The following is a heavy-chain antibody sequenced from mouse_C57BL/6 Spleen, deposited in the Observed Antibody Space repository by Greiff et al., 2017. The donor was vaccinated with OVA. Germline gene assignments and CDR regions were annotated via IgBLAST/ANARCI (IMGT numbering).Heavy chain of an antibody. CDR3: ARRWLLRCLDY. J-gene: IGHJ2*01. D-gene: IGHD2-3*01. V-gene: IGHV1-50*01. CDR1: GYTFTSYW. Sequence: QVQLQQPGAELVKPGASVKLSCKASGYTFTSYWMQWVKQRPGQGLEWIGEIDPSDSYTNYNQKFKGKATLTVDTSSSTAYMQLSSLTSEDSAVYYCARRWLLRCLDYWGQGTTLTVSS. CDR2: IDPSDSYT.